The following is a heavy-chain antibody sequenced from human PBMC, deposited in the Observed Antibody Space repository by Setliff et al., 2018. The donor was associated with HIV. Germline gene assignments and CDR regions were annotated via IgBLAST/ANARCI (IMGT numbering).Heavy chain of an antibody. J-gene: IGHJ2*01. CDR1: GFTFNSYE. Sequence: PGESLKISCAASGFTFNSYEMNWVRQAPGKGLEWVSYISSSGSTMYYADSVKGRFTISRDNAKNSLYLQMNSLRAEDTAVYHCARDRAGYYERYWHFDLWGRGTLVTVS. CDR2: ISSSGSTM. V-gene: IGHV3-48*03. D-gene: IGHD3-22*01. CDR3: ARDRAGYYERYWHFDL.